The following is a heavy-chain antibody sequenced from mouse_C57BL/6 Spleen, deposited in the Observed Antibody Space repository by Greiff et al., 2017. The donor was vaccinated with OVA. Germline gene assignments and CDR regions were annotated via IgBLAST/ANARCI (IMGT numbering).Heavy chain of an antibody. J-gene: IGHJ4*01. CDR1: GYTFTSYG. Sequence: VKLVESGAELARPGASVKLSCKASGYTFTSYGISWVKQRTGQGLEWIGEIYPRSGNTYYNEKFKGKATLTADKSSSTAYMELRSLTSEDSAVYFCARRDGSRGAMDYWGQGTSVTVSS. D-gene: IGHD1-1*01. CDR3: ARRDGSRGAMDY. V-gene: IGHV1-81*01. CDR2: IYPRSGNT.